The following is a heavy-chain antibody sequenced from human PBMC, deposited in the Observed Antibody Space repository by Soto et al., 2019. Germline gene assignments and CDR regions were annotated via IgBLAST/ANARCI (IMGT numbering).Heavy chain of an antibody. J-gene: IGHJ6*02. CDR2: VSGNGGRS. CDR1: GFTFTNYA. Sequence: GSLRLSCVASGFTFTNYAIHWVRQAPGKVLEWVSGVSGNGGRSYFADSVKGRFTISRDNSKNTVYLQMNSLRAEDTAIYYCAKDTTVTSQMYGMDVWGQGXTVTVSS. CDR3: AKDTTVTSQMYGMDV. V-gene: IGHV3-23*01. D-gene: IGHD1-1*01.